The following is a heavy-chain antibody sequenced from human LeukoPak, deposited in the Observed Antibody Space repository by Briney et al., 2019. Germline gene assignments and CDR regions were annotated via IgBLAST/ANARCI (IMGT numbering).Heavy chain of an antibody. V-gene: IGHV4-34*01. D-gene: IGHD2-2*01. J-gene: IGHJ5*02. CDR1: GGSFSGYY. CDR3: ARGACSSTSCYASWRGWFDP. CDR2: INHSGST. Sequence: SETLSLTCAVYGGSFSGYYWSWIRQPPGKGLEWIGEINHSGSTNYNPSLKSRVTISVDTSKNQFSLKLSSVTAADTAVYYCARGACSSTSCYASWRGWFDPWGQGTLVTVSS.